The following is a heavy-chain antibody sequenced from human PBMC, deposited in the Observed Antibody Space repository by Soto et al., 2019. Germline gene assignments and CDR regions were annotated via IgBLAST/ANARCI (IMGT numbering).Heavy chain of an antibody. J-gene: IGHJ4*02. CDR2: INGRSNYR. CDR3: VREDGVVGASSAFDS. V-gene: IGHV3-21*01. D-gene: IGHD1-26*01. Sequence: GESLKISCVASGFALTTYTMNWVRQAPGTGLEWVSSINGRSNYRYYSDSVKGRFTVSRDNAQNSLFLQMSRLGPEDTAVYYCVREDGVVGASSAFDSWGQGTLVTVSS. CDR1: GFALTTYT.